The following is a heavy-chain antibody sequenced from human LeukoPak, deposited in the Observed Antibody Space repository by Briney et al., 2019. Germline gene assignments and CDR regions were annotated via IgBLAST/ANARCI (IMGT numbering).Heavy chain of an antibody. CDR2: FDPEDGEI. D-gene: IGHD6-19*01. Sequence: ASVKVSCKVSGYTLTELSMHWVRQAPGKGLEWMGRFDPEDGEIIYAQKFQGRVTMTEDTSTNTAYMELSSLRSEDTAVYYCATADVAVAGTPDYWGQGTLVTVSS. CDR3: ATADVAVAGTPDY. CDR1: GYTLTELS. V-gene: IGHV1-24*01. J-gene: IGHJ4*02.